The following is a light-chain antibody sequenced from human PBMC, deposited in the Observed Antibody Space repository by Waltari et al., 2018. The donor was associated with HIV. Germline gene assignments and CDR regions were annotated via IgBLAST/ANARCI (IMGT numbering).Light chain of an antibody. CDR1: TPNIGSNY. Sequence: QSVLTQPPSASGTPGQTVTISCSGSTPNIGSNYVYWFQQFPGTAPRLLIYKNDQRPSGVPDRFSGSKSGTSAALAISLLRSEDEADYYCAAWDNSLGAWLFGGGTKLTVL. CDR2: KND. J-gene: IGLJ3*02. CDR3: AAWDNSLGAWL. V-gene: IGLV1-47*01.